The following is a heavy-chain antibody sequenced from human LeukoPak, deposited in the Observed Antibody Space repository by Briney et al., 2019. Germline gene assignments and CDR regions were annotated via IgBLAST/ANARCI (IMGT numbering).Heavy chain of an antibody. V-gene: IGHV4-34*01. Sequence: SETLSLTCAVYGGSFSGYYWSWIRQPPGKGLEWIGEINHSGSTNYNPSLKSRVTIPVDTSKNQFSLKLSSVTAADTAVYYCARDVYGSGSDTFDYWGQGTLVTVSS. CDR3: ARDVYGSGSDTFDY. CDR1: GGSFSGYY. J-gene: IGHJ4*02. CDR2: INHSGST. D-gene: IGHD3-10*01.